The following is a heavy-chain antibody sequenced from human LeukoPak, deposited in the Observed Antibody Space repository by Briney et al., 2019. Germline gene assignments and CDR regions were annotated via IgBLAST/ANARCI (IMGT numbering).Heavy chain of an antibody. CDR1: GGSISSGDYY. J-gene: IGHJ5*02. V-gene: IGHV4-30-4*01. CDR2: IYYSGST. CDR3: ARGGCSGGSCQGFGSHRRQNNWFDP. D-gene: IGHD2-15*01. Sequence: PSETLSLTCTVSGGSISSGDYYWSWIRQPPGKGLEWIGYIYYSGSTYYNPSLKSRVTISVDTSKNQFSLKLSSVTAADTAVYYCARGGCSGGSCQGFGSHRRQNNWFDPWGQGTLVTVSS.